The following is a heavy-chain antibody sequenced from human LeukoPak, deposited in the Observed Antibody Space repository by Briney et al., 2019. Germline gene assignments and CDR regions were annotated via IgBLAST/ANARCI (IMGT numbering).Heavy chain of an antibody. CDR1: GYTFTDYY. D-gene: IGHD3-16*01. Sequence: ASVKVSCKASGYTFTDYYMHWVRQAPGQGLEWMGWINPNSGGTNYAQKFQGRVTMTRDTSISTAYMELSRLRSDDTAVYYCARPYLRRRLYFDYWGQGTLVTVSS. CDR2: INPNSGGT. V-gene: IGHV1-2*02. CDR3: ARPYLRRRLYFDY. J-gene: IGHJ4*02.